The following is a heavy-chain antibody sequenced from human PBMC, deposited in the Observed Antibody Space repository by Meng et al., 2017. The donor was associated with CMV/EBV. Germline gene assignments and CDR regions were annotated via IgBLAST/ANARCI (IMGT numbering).Heavy chain of an antibody. D-gene: IGHD1-26*01. Sequence: GESLKISCKGSGYSFTSYWIGWVRQMPGKGLEWMGIIYPGDSDTRYSPSFQGQVTISADKSISTAYLQWSSLKASDTAVYYCARHVGATLYYYGMDVWGQGTTVTVSS. CDR3: ARHVGATLYYYGMDV. CDR2: IYPGDSDT. V-gene: IGHV5-51*01. J-gene: IGHJ6*02. CDR1: GYSFTSYW.